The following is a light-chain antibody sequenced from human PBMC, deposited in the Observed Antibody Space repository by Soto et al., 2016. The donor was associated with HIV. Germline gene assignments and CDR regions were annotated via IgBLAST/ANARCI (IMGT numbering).Light chain of an antibody. CDR2: DDG. V-gene: IGLV3-21*01. Sequence: SYELTQPLSVSVAPGKTAKIPCAGDNIGSKTVDWYQQKPGQAPVLVVYDDGDRPSGIPERFSGSNSANTATLTIGGVEAGDEADYYCQVWDTSSDHVVFGGGTKLTVL. CDR3: QVWDTSSDHVV. CDR1: NIGSKT. J-gene: IGLJ2*01.